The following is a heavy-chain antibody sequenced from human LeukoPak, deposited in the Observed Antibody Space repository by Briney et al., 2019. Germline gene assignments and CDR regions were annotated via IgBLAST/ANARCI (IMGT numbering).Heavy chain of an antibody. CDR2: IGGKDGGT. J-gene: IGHJ3*01. V-gene: IGHV3-23*01. Sequence: GGSLRLSRGARGLSSSNYAMTWIGQSLGKGLEWVSNIGGKDGGTFYADSVKGRFTISRDNSKNTLYLQMNSLRDEDTAVYYCAKRPRDSTGYYLGAFDFWGLGTMVTVSS. CDR1: GLSSSNYA. CDR3: AKRPRDSTGYYLGAFDF. D-gene: IGHD3-22*01.